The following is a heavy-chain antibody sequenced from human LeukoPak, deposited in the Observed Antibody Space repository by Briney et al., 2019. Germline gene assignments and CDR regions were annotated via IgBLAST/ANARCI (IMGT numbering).Heavy chain of an antibody. J-gene: IGHJ4*02. Sequence: PSETLSLTCAVYGGSFSGYYWSWIRQPPGKGLEWIGEINHSGSTNYNPSLKSRVTISVDTSKNQFSLKLSSVTAADTAVYYCAGVGATPGRSDYWGQGTLVIVSS. D-gene: IGHD1-26*01. CDR1: GGSFSGYY. CDR2: INHSGST. V-gene: IGHV4-34*01. CDR3: AGVGATPGRSDY.